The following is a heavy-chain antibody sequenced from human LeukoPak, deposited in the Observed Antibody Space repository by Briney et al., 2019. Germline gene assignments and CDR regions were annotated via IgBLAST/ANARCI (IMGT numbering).Heavy chain of an antibody. J-gene: IGHJ4*02. CDR1: GGSIGSGSYY. CDR3: AKGGRGDY. CDR2: IYTSGST. Sequence: SETLSLTCTVSGGSIGSGSYYWSWIRQPAGKGLEWIGRIYTSGSTNYNPSLKSRVTISVDTSKNQFSLKLSSVTAADTAVYYCAKGGRGDYWGQGTLVTVSS. V-gene: IGHV4-61*02.